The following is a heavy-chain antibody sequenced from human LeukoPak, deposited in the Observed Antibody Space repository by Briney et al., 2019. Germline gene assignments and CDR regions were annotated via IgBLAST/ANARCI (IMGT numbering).Heavy chain of an antibody. CDR1: GGSINYYF. CDR3: ARGRYCSADICSGGDAFDI. Sequence: PSETLSLTCSVSGGSINYYFWSWIRQPAGKGLEWIGRIYTRWSTNYNPSLKSRVTMSVDTSKNQFSLKLSSVTAADTAVYYCARGRYCSADICSGGDAFDIWGQGTMVSVSS. J-gene: IGHJ3*02. V-gene: IGHV4-4*07. D-gene: IGHD2-15*01. CDR2: IYTRWST.